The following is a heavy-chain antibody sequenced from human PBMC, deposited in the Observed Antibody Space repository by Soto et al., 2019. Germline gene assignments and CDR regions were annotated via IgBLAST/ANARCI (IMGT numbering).Heavy chain of an antibody. V-gene: IGHV1-69*13. CDR2: IIPIFGTA. Sequence: SVKVSCKASGGTFSSYAISWVRQAPGQGLEWMGGIIPIFGTANYAQKFQGRVTITADESTSTAYMELSSLRSEDTAVYYCVLYYYDSSGYIGVYFDYWGQGTLVTVS. CDR3: VLYYYDSSGYIGVYFDY. D-gene: IGHD3-22*01. CDR1: GGTFSSYA. J-gene: IGHJ4*02.